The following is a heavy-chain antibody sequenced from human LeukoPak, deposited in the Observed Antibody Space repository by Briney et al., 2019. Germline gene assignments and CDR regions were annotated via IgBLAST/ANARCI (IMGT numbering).Heavy chain of an antibody. CDR3: ARGTRSIAVAGPSYYYYYYMDV. CDR1: GYTFTSYD. CDR2: MNPNSGNT. D-gene: IGHD6-19*01. V-gene: IGHV1-8*03. J-gene: IGHJ6*03. Sequence: ASVKVSCKASGYTFTSYDINWVRQATGQGLEWMGWMNPNSGNTGYAQKFQGRVTITRNTSISTAYMELSSLRSEDTAVYYCARGTRSIAVAGPSYYYYYYMDVWGKGTTVTVSS.